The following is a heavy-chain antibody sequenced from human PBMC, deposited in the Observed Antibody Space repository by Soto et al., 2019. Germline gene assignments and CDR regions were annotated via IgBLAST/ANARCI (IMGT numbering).Heavy chain of an antibody. J-gene: IGHJ6*02. CDR1: GGSISSYY. V-gene: IGHV4-59*08. D-gene: IGHD3-16*01. CDR2: VHHSWGS. CDR3: ARQGLGPLHGLVDV. Sequence: QVQLQESGPGLVKPSETLSLSCTVSGGSISSYYWSWFRQSPGKRMEWIGYVHHSWGSSYNPSLQSRVAISLDTSMSQFSLKVISVTATDTAVYYCARQGLGPLHGLVDVWGQGTTVTVSS.